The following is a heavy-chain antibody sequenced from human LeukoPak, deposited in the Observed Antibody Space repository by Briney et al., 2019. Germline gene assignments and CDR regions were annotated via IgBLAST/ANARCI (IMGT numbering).Heavy chain of an antibody. D-gene: IGHD3-10*01. CDR1: GGSFSGYY. CDR2: INHSGST. V-gene: IGHV4-34*01. CDR3: ARGFFFATVHASRGEIFDY. J-gene: IGHJ4*02. Sequence: YPSETLSLTCAVYGGSFSGYYWSWIRQPPGKGLEWIGEINHSGSTNYIPSLKSRVTISVDTSKNQFSLKLSSVTAADTAVYYCARGFFFATVHASRGEIFDYWGQGTLVTVSS.